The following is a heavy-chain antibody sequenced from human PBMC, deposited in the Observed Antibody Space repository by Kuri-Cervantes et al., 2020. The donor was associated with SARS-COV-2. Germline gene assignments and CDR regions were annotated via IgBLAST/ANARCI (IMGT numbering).Heavy chain of an antibody. CDR1: GGSISSSSYY. CDR2: IYYSGST. J-gene: IGHJ5*02. D-gene: IGHD3-16*01. CDR3: ARGGQGLDP. Sequence: GSLRLSCTVSGGSISSSSYYWGWIRQPTGKGLEWIGSIYYSGSTYYNPSLKSRVTISVDTSKNQFSLKLSSVTAADTAIYYCARGGQGLDPWGQGTLVTVSS. V-gene: IGHV4-39*07.